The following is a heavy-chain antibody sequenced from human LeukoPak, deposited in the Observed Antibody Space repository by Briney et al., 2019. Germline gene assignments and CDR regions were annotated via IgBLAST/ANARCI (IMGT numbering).Heavy chain of an antibody. J-gene: IGHJ4*02. V-gene: IGHV3-53*01. Sequence: GGSLRLSCAASGFTFSSYWMNWARQAPGKGLEWVSVVYSDGSTYYADSVKGRFTISRDNSKNTLYLQMSSLRAEDTAVYYCARDRGFYDSSPPDWGQGTLVTVSS. CDR2: VYSDGST. CDR3: ARDRGFYDSSPPD. D-gene: IGHD3-22*01. CDR1: GFTFSSYW.